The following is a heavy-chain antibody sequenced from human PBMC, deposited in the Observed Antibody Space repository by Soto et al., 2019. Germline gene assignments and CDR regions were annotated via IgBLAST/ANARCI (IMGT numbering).Heavy chain of an antibody. CDR1: GGSFSGYY. J-gene: IGHJ5*02. CDR3: ARLSPIVLMVYAPRGGFDP. V-gene: IGHV4-34*01. CDR2: INHSGST. Sequence: SETLSLTCAVYGGSFSGYYWSWIRQPPGKGLEWIGEINHSGSTNYNPSLKSRVTISVDTSKNQFSLKLSSVTAADTAVYYCARLSPIVLMVYAPRGGFDPWGKGTLVTVSS. D-gene: IGHD2-8*01.